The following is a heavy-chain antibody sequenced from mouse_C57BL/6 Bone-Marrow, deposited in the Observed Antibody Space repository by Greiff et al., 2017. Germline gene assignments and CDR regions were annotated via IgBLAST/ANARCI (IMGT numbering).Heavy chain of an antibody. CDR3: ARSLITTEYFDV. V-gene: IGHV1-69*01. J-gene: IGHJ1*03. D-gene: IGHD1-1*01. CDR1: GYTFTSYW. Sequence: QVQLQQPGAELVMPGASVKLSCKASGYTFTSYWMHWVKQRPGQGLEWIGEIDPSDSYTNYNQKFTGKSTLTVDKSSSTAYMQLSSLTSEDSAVYYCARSLITTEYFDVWGTGTTVTVSS. CDR2: IDPSDSYT.